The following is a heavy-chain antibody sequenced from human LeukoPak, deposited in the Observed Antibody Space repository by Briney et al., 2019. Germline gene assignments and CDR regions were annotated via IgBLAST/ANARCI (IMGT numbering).Heavy chain of an antibody. CDR3: ALGTVVRKSPVGWFDP. CDR2: INPNSGDT. CDR1: GYTFTGYY. J-gene: IGHJ5*02. Sequence: ASVKVSCKASGYTFTGYYMYWVRQAPGQRLEWMGWINPNSGDTNYAQKFQGRVAMTRDTSISTAYMELSRLRSDDTAVYYCALGTVVRKSPVGWFDPWGQGTLVTVYS. D-gene: IGHD2-2*01. V-gene: IGHV1-2*02.